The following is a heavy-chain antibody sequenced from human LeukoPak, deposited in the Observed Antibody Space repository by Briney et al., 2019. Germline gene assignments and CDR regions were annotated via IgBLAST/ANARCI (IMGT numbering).Heavy chain of an antibody. V-gene: IGHV3-49*04. CDR3: TRDGDYGDPYYYYGMDV. J-gene: IGHJ6*02. CDR2: IRSKAYGGTT. Sequence: PGRSLRLSCTASGFTFGDYAMSWVRQAPGKGLEWVGFIRSKAYGGTTEYAASVKGRFTISRDDSKSIAYLQMNSLKTEDTAVYYCTRDGDYGDPYYYYGMDVWGQGTTVTVSS. CDR1: GFTFGDYA. D-gene: IGHD4-17*01.